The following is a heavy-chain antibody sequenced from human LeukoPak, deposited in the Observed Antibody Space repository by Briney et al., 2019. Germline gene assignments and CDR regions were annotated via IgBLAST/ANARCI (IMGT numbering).Heavy chain of an antibody. CDR1: GGSINSSGYS. V-gene: IGHV4-30-2*01. J-gene: IGHJ5*02. D-gene: IGHD2-21*02. CDR3: ARTPTYCGGDCYYFDP. Sequence: SETLSLTCAVSGGSINSSGYSWSWIRQPPGKGLEWIGYIHHTGSTYYNPSLKSRVTISVDRSKNQFSLKLSSVTAADTAMYFCARTPTYCGGDCYYFDPWGQGTLVTVSS. CDR2: IHHTGST.